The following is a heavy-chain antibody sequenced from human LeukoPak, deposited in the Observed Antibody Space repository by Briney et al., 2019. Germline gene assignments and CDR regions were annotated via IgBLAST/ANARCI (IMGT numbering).Heavy chain of an antibody. J-gene: IGHJ4*02. D-gene: IGHD3-22*01. CDR3: ARVYNYYDSSGPIDY. V-gene: IGHV3-30*04. Sequence: PGGSLRLPCAASGFTFSSYAMHWVRQAPGRGLEWVAVISYDGSNKYYADSVKGRFTISRDNSKNTLYLQMNSLRAEDTAVYYCARVYNYYDSSGPIDYWGQGTLVTVSS. CDR2: ISYDGSNK. CDR1: GFTFSSYA.